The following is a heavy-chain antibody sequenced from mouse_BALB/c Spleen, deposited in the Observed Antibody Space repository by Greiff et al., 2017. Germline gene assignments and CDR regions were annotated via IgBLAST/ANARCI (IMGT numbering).Heavy chain of an antibody. Sequence: EVMLVESGGGLVKLGGSLKLSCAASGFTFSSYYMSWVRQTPEKRLELVAAINSNGGSTYYPDTVKGRFTISRDNAKNTLYLQMSSLKSEDTALYYCARLGDGYSYAMDYWGQGTSVTVSS. V-gene: IGHV5-6-2*01. J-gene: IGHJ4*01. CDR1: GFTFSSYY. CDR3: ARLGDGYSYAMDY. D-gene: IGHD2-3*01. CDR2: INSNGGST.